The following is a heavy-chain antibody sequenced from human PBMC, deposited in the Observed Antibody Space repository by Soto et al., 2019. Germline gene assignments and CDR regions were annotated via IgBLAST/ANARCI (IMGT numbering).Heavy chain of an antibody. J-gene: IGHJ6*02. V-gene: IGHV1-46*01. CDR2: INPSGGST. D-gene: IGHD2-2*01. Sequence: ASVKVSCKASGYTFTSYYMHWVRQATGQGLEWMGIINPSGGSTSYAQKFQGRVTMTRDTSTSTVYMELSSLRSEDTAVYYCASQCSSTSCQYYYGMDVWGQGTTVTVSS. CDR1: GYTFTSYY. CDR3: ASQCSSTSCQYYYGMDV.